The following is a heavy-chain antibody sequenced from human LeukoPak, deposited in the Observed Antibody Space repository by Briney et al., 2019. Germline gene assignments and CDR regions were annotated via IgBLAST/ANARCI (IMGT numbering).Heavy chain of an antibody. D-gene: IGHD1-1*01. Sequence: GGSLRLSCAASGVTFSRYTMNWVRQAPGQGLEWVSSISSSSTYIYYADSVKGRFTISRDSATNSLYLQMKSLTAEDTAVYYSARDSWNAGDALDIWGQGTLVTVSS. J-gene: IGHJ3*02. CDR3: ARDSWNAGDALDI. CDR2: ISSSSTYI. CDR1: GVTFSRYT. V-gene: IGHV3-21*01.